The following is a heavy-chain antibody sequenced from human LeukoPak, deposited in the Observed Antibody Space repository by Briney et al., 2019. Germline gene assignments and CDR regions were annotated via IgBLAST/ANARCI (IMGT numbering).Heavy chain of an antibody. Sequence: GSLRLSCAASGFTFSNYWMHWVRQAPGKGLEWVSSISSSSSYIYYADSVRGRFTISRDNAKNSLYLQLNSLRAEDTAVYYCARGSDNYYYYQYMDVWGKGTTVTVSS. CDR2: ISSSSSYI. D-gene: IGHD3-9*01. CDR3: ARGSDNYYYYQYMDV. V-gene: IGHV3-21*01. CDR1: GFTFSNYW. J-gene: IGHJ6*03.